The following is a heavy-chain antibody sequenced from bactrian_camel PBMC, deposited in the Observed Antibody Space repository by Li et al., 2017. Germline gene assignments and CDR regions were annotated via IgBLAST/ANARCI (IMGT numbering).Heavy chain of an antibody. CDR1: GYIDSAGC. CDR2: IYRDRGYT. Sequence: QLVESGGGSVQAGGSLRLSCADSGYIDSAGCMGWFRQAPGKQREGVAAIYRDRGYTWYADSVKGRFTISQDNDKKKVFLQMDSLEPEDTAMYYCAADRGVCWGTSMSAVVAGIPDFANHGQGTQVTVS. V-gene: IGHV3S53*01. J-gene: IGHJ4*01. D-gene: IGHD7*01.